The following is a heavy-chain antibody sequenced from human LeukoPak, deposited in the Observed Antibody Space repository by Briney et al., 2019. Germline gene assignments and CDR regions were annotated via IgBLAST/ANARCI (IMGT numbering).Heavy chain of an antibody. CDR1: GFTFSDYY. J-gene: IGHJ6*03. CDR2: ISTSGSTI. CDR3: ARDCYYDSSGYRYYYYYMDV. V-gene: IGHV3-11*04. D-gene: IGHD3-22*01. Sequence: PGGSLRFSCAASGFTFSDYYMSWIRQAPGKGLEWVSYISTSGSTIDYADSVKGRFTISRDNAKNLLYLQMNSLRAEDTAVYYCARDCYYDSSGYRYYYYYMDVWGKGTTVTVSS.